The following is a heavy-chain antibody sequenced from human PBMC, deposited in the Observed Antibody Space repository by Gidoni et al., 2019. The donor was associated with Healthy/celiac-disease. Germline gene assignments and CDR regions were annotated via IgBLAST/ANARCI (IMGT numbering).Heavy chain of an antibody. J-gene: IGHJ6*03. Sequence: PSQTLSLTCTVSGGSISSGDYYWSWIRQPPGKGLEWIGYIYYSGSTYYNPSLKSRVTISVDTSKNQFSLKLSSVTAADTAVYYCARDVKDRLLRGSYYYMDVWGKGTTVTVSS. D-gene: IGHD3-10*01. CDR2: IYYSGST. CDR3: ARDVKDRLLRGSYYYMDV. CDR1: GGSISSGDYY. V-gene: IGHV4-30-4*01.